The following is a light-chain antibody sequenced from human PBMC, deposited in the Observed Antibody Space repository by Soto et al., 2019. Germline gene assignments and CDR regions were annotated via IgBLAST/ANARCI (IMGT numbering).Light chain of an antibody. J-gene: IGLJ1*01. CDR3: CSYAGSYTYV. Sequence: QSVLTQPRSVSGSPGQSVTISCTGTSSDVGDYNFVSWYQQHPGKAPKLMIYDVSKRPSGVPDRFSGSKSGNTASLTISGLQAEDEADYYCCSYAGSYTYVFGTGPKLTVL. V-gene: IGLV2-11*01. CDR2: DVS. CDR1: SSDVGDYNF.